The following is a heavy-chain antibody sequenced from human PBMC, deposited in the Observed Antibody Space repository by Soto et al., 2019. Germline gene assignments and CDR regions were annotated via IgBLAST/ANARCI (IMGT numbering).Heavy chain of an antibody. D-gene: IGHD6-6*01. CDR3: ARPSSSGDYYYGMDV. CDR1: GFTFSSYA. V-gene: IGHV3-30-3*01. CDR2: ISYEGSNK. Sequence: QVQLVESGGGVVQPGRSLSLSCAASGFTFSSYAMHWVRQAPGKCLEWVAVISYEGSNKYYAESVKGRCTISRDNSKNTLYLQMNSLRAEETAVYYCARPSSSGDYYYGMDVWGQGSKVTVYS. J-gene: IGHJ6*02.